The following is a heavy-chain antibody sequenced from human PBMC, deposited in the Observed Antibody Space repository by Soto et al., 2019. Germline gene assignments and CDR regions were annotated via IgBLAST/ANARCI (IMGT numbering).Heavy chain of an antibody. V-gene: IGHV1-2*04. CDR3: ARGGSLWFGELSAYYYGMDV. Sequence: AAVKGSCKASGYTFTDYYMHWVRQAPGQGLEWMAWINPNSGGTNYAQKFQGWVTMTRDTSISTAYMELSRLRSDDTAVYYCARGGSLWFGELSAYYYGMDVWGQGTTVTVSS. CDR2: INPNSGGT. J-gene: IGHJ6*02. CDR1: GYTFTDYY. D-gene: IGHD3-10*01.